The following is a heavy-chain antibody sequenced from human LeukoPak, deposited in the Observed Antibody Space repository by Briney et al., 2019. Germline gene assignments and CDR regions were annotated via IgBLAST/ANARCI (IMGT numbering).Heavy chain of an antibody. Sequence: GASVKVSCTASGYTFTSYDINWVRQATGQGLEWMGWMNPNSGNTGYAQTFQGRVTMTRNTSISTAYMELSSLRSEDTAVYYCAREQAAAAPGAGGIYYYYGMDVWGQGTTVTVSS. CDR3: AREQAAAAPGAGGIYYYYGMDV. J-gene: IGHJ6*02. CDR1: GYTFTSYD. CDR2: MNPNSGNT. D-gene: IGHD6-13*01. V-gene: IGHV1-8*01.